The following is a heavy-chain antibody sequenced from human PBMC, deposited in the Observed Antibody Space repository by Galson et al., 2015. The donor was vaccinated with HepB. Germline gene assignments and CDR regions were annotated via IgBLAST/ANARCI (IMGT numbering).Heavy chain of an antibody. CDR1: GGSISSYY. CDR2: IYYSGST. CDR3: ARVSGDTATIFDY. J-gene: IGHJ4*02. V-gene: IGHV4-59*01. Sequence: SETLSLTCTVSGGSISSYYWSWIRQPPGKGLEWIGYIYYSGSTNYNPSLKSRVTISVDTSKNQFSLKLSSVTAADTAVYYCARVSGDTATIFDYWGQGTLVTVSS. D-gene: IGHD5-18*01.